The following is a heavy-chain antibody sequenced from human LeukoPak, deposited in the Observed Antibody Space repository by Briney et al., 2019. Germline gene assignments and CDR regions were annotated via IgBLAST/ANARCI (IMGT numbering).Heavy chain of an antibody. CDR1: GGSFSGYY. CDR2: INHSGST. J-gene: IGHJ4*02. Sequence: SETLSLTCAVYGGSFSGYYRSWIRQPPGKGLEWIGEINHSGSTNYNPSLKSRVTISVDTSKNQFSLKLSSVTAADTAVYYCARHPRSVAGSPFDYWGQGTLVTVSS. V-gene: IGHV4-34*01. D-gene: IGHD6-19*01. CDR3: ARHPRSVAGSPFDY.